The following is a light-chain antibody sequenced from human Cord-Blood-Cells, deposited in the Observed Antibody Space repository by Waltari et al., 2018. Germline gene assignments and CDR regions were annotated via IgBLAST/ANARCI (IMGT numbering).Light chain of an antibody. J-gene: IGLJ1*01. Sequence: QSALTQPASVSGSPGQSITIPCTGTTSTVGGYNYFSWYQQHPGKAPKLMIYDVSNRPSGVSNRFSGSKSGNMASLTISGLQAEDEADYYCSSYTSSSTLVFGTGTKVTVL. CDR1: TSTVGGYNY. V-gene: IGLV2-14*03. CDR3: SSYTSSSTLV. CDR2: DVS.